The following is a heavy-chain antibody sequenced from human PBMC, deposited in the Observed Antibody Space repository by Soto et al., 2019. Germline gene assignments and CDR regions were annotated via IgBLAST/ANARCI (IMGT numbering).Heavy chain of an antibody. CDR2: INAGNGNT. J-gene: IGHJ4*02. D-gene: IGHD3-3*01. CDR3: ARGRGYDFWSGYYVCDY. CDR1: GYTFTSYA. Sequence: ASVKVSCKASGYTFTSYAMHWVRQAPGQRLEWMGWINAGNGNTKYSQKFQGRVTITRDTSASTAYMELSSLRSEDTAVYYCARGRGYDFWSGYYVCDYWGQGTLVTVSS. V-gene: IGHV1-3*01.